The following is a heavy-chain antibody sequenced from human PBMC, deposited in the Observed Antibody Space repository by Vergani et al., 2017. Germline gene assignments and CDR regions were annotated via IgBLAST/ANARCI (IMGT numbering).Heavy chain of an antibody. CDR2: IIPIFGTA. CDR1: GGTFSSYA. CDR3: ARGGGKRITMVRGVIWFDP. J-gene: IGHJ5*02. D-gene: IGHD3-10*01. Sequence: QVQLVQSGAEVKKPGSSVKVSCKASGGTFSSYAISWVRQAPGXGLEWMGGIIPIFGTANYAQKFQGRVTITADESTSTAYMELSSLRSEDTAVYYCARGGGKRITMVRGVIWFDPWGQGTLVTVSS. V-gene: IGHV1-69*01.